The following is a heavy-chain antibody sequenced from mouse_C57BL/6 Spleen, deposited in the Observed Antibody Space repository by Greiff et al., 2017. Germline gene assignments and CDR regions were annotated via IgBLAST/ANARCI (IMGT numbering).Heavy chain of an antibody. CDR3: ARRGATYYSNLDY. Sequence: QVQLKQSGAELAKPGASVKLSCKASGYTFTSYWMHWVKQRPGQGLEWIGYINPSSGYTKYNQKFKDKATLTADKSSSTAYMQLSSLTYEDSAVYYCARRGATYYSNLDYWGQGTTLTVSS. J-gene: IGHJ2*01. CDR2: INPSSGYT. V-gene: IGHV1-7*01. D-gene: IGHD2-5*01. CDR1: GYTFTSYW.